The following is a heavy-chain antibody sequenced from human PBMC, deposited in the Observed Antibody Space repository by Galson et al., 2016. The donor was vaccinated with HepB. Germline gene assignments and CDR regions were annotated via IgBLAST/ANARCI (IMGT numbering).Heavy chain of an antibody. Sequence: SETLSLTCSVSSGSINDYYWTWIRQPPGKGLEWIGYIYSDGGTKYNPSLESRITISGDASRNQFSRKLTSVTAADTAVYYCARNPCSGENGYNYLAYWGQGTLVTVSS. CDR3: ARNPCSGENGYNYLAY. CDR1: SGSINDYY. CDR2: IYSDGGT. V-gene: IGHV4-59*01. D-gene: IGHD2-15*01. J-gene: IGHJ4*02.